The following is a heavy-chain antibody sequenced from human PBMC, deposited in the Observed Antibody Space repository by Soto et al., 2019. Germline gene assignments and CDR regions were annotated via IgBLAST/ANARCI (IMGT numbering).Heavy chain of an antibody. CDR2: IKSKADGGTT. CDR1: GFTFNSYW. CDR3: TTLYYDILTGRPLPP. Sequence: GGSLRLSCAASGFTFNSYWMTWVRQAPGRGLDWVGRIKSKADGGTTDYAAPVKGRFTISRDDSKNTLYLQMNSLKTEDTAVYYCTTLYYDILTGRPLPPWGQGTLVTVSS. D-gene: IGHD3-9*01. V-gene: IGHV3-15*01. J-gene: IGHJ5*02.